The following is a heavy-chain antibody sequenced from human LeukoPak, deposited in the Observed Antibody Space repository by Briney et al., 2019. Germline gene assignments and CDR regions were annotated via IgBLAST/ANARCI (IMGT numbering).Heavy chain of an antibody. CDR1: GGSISSYY. V-gene: IGHV4-59*01. Sequence: PSETLSLTCTVSGGSISSYYWSWIRQPPGKGLEWIGYIYYSGTTNYNPSPKSRVAISVDTSKNQFSLKLSSVTAADTAVYYCARGVYIAAAQYAYWGQGTLVTVSS. J-gene: IGHJ4*02. CDR2: IYYSGTT. CDR3: ARGVYIAAAQYAY. D-gene: IGHD6-13*01.